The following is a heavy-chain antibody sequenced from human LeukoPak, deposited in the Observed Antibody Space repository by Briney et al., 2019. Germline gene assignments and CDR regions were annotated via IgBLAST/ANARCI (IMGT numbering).Heavy chain of an antibody. CDR1: GFTFSSYW. J-gene: IGHJ4*02. CDR2: INSDGSST. CDR3: ARGSYYDSSGYYGVFDY. V-gene: IGHV3-74*01. Sequence: GGSLRLSCAASGFTFSSYWMHWVRQAPGKGLVWVSRINSDGSSTSYADSVKGRFTISRDNAKNTLYPQMNSLRAEDTAVYYCARGSYYDSSGYYGVFDYWGQGTLVTVSS. D-gene: IGHD3-22*01.